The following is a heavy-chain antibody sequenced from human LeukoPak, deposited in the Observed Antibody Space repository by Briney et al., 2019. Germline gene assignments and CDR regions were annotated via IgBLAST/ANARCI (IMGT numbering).Heavy chain of an antibody. D-gene: IGHD3-22*01. Sequence: PGGSLRLSCAASGFTFSSYSMNWVRQAPGKGLEWVADISSSSSTIYYADSVKGRFTISRDNAKNSLYLQMNSLRAEDTAVYYCARDMGYYYDSSDAFDIWGQGTMVTVSS. CDR1: GFTFSSYS. J-gene: IGHJ3*02. V-gene: IGHV3-48*01. CDR3: ARDMGYYYDSSDAFDI. CDR2: ISSSSSTI.